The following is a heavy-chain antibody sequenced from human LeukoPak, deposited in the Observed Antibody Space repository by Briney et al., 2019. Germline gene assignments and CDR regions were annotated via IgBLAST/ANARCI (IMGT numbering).Heavy chain of an antibody. CDR1: GYSISSGYY. CDR2: IYHSGST. J-gene: IGHJ4*02. D-gene: IGHD2-21*01. Sequence: SETLSLTCAVSGYSISSGYYWGWIRQPPGKGLEWIGSIYHSGSTYYSPSLKSRVTIPVDTSKNQFSLKLSSVTAADTAVYYCAREVYCGGDCYSHYFDYWGQGTLVTVSS. V-gene: IGHV4-38-2*01. CDR3: AREVYCGGDCYSHYFDY.